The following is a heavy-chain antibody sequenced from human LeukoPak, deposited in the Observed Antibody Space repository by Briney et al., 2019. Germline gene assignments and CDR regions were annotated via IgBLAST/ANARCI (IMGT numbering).Heavy chain of an antibody. CDR3: ARAGPPKYSNDRYYYYYYMDV. V-gene: IGHV4-34*01. D-gene: IGHD4-11*01. J-gene: IGHJ6*03. CDR1: GGSFSGYY. CDR2: INHSGST. Sequence: PSETLSLTCAVYGGSFSGYYWSWIRQPPGKGLEWIGEINHSGSTNYNPSLKSRVTISVDTSKNQFSLKLSSVTAADTAVYYCARAGPPKYSNDRYYYYYYMDVWGKGTTVTVSS.